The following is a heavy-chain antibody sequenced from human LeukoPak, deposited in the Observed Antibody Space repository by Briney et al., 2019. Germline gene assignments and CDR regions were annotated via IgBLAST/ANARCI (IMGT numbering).Heavy chain of an antibody. CDR1: GDSISSSSYY. Sequence: SETLSLTCTVSGDSISSSSYYWGWIRQPPGKGLEWIGSIFYSGSTYYNPSLKSRVTISVDTSKNQFSLKLSSVTAADTAVYYCARHAIVVVPAAREAPWFDPWGQGTLVTVSS. CDR3: ARHAIVVVPAAREAPWFDP. J-gene: IGHJ5*02. V-gene: IGHV4-39*01. D-gene: IGHD2-2*01. CDR2: IFYSGST.